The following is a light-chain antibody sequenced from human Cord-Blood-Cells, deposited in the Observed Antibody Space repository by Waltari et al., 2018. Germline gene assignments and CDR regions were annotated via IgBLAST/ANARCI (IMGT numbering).Light chain of an antibody. V-gene: IGKV1-8*01. CDR3: QQYYSYPPWT. CDR2: AAS. Sequence: AIRITQSPSSLSASTGDIVTITCRASQGISSYLAWYQQKPGKAPKLLIYAASTFQSGVPSRFSGSGSGTDFTLTISCLQSEDFATYYCQQYYSYPPWTFGQGTKVEIK. CDR1: QGISSY. J-gene: IGKJ1*01.